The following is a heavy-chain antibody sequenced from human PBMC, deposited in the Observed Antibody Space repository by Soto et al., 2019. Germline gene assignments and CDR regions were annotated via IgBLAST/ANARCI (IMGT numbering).Heavy chain of an antibody. CDR3: ARTYCSSTSCYVYWFDP. Sequence: QVQLQESGPGLVKPSQTLSLTCTVSGGSISSGGYYWSWIRQHPGKGLEWIGYIYYSGSTYYNPSLQSRVTISVDTSKNQFSLKLSSVTAADTAVYYCARTYCSSTSCYVYWFDPWGQGTLVTVSS. CDR2: IYYSGST. J-gene: IGHJ5*02. D-gene: IGHD2-2*01. CDR1: GGSISSGGYY. V-gene: IGHV4-31*03.